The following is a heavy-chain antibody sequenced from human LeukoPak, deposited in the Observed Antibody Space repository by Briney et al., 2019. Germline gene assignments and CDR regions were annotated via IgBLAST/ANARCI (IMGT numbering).Heavy chain of an antibody. J-gene: IGHJ2*01. CDR2: IYYSGST. CDR3: ARVSAAMTHWHFDL. Sequence: SETLSLTCTVSGGSISSSSYYWGWIRQPPGKGLEWIGSIYYSGSTYYNPSLKSRVTISVDTSKNQFSLKLSSATAADTAVYYCARVSAAMTHWHFDLWGRGTLVTVSS. D-gene: IGHD2-2*01. V-gene: IGHV4-39*01. CDR1: GGSISSSSYY.